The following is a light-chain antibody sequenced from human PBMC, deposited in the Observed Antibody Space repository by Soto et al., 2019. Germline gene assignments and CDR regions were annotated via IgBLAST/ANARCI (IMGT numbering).Light chain of an antibody. CDR1: QSINSY. Sequence: DIEMTQSPSSLSASVGDRVTITCRASQSINSYLNWYQQKPGKAPKLLIYTASSLQSGVPLRFSGSGSGTDFTLTISSLQPEDFATYYCQQSYSTPYTFGPGAKLEIK. J-gene: IGKJ2*01. V-gene: IGKV1-39*01. CDR3: QQSYSTPYT. CDR2: TAS.